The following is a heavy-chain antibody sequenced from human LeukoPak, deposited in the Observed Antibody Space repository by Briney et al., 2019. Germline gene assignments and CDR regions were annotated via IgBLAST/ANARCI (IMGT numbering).Heavy chain of an antibody. J-gene: IGHJ4*02. CDR3: AKSHSVAQRGYFDY. D-gene: IGHD2-15*01. V-gene: IGHV3-23*01. Sequence: GGSLRLSCAASGFTFTTYAMSWVRQAPGKGLEWLSTISNTGDNTYFADSVKGGFTISRDNSKKLVYLHMNSLRAEDTAVYYCAKSHSVAQRGYFDYWGQGTLVTVSS. CDR1: GFTFTTYA. CDR2: ISNTGDNT.